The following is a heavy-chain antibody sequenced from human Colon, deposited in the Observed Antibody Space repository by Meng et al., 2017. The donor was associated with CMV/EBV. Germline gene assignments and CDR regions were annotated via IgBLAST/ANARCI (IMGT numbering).Heavy chain of an antibody. V-gene: IGHV4-59*01. D-gene: IGHD3-3*01. J-gene: IGHJ4*02. CDR3: VAVGRFLDY. Sequence: SETLSLTCSFSDDFITYYHWTWIRQPPGKGLEWIGYISYSGSTNYNPSLKSRVTISIDSSKSQFSLNLTSVTAADTAVYYCVAVGRFLDYWGQGTLVTVSS. CDR1: DDFITYYH. CDR2: ISYSGST.